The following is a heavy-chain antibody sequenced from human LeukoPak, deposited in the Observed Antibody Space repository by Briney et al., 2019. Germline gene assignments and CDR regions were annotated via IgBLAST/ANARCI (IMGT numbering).Heavy chain of an antibody. Sequence: GGSLRLSCAASGFTFSSYAMSWVRQAPGKGLEWVSAISGSGGSTYYADSVKGRFTISRDNSKNTLYLQMNSLRAEDTAVYYCAKDGYYDFWSGYPQGWDDYWGQGTLVTVSS. J-gene: IGHJ4*02. V-gene: IGHV3-23*01. CDR2: ISGSGGST. D-gene: IGHD3-3*01. CDR3: AKDGYYDFWSGYPQGWDDY. CDR1: GFTFSSYA.